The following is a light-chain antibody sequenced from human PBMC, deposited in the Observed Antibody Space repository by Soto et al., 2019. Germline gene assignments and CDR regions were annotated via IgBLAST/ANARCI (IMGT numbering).Light chain of an antibody. CDR2: EVS. CDR1: SSDVGGYKY. Sequence: QSALTQPPSASGSPGQSVTISCTGTSSDVGGYKYVSWYQQHPGKAPKLMIYEVSQRPSGVPDRFSGSKSGNTASLTVSGLQAEDEADYYCYSYAGSYTFYVFGTGTKLTVL. J-gene: IGLJ1*01. CDR3: YSYAGSYTFYV. V-gene: IGLV2-8*01.